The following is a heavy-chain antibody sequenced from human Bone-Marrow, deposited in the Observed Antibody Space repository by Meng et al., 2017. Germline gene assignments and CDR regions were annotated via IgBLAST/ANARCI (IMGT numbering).Heavy chain of an antibody. D-gene: IGHD6-13*01. CDR2: IYWNDDK. V-gene: IGHV2-5*01. Sequence: QTPLKESGPTLVKPTQTLTLTCTFSGFSLSTSGVGVGWIRQPPGKALEWLALIYWNDDKRYSPSLKSRLTITKDTSKNQVVLTMTNMDPVDTATYYCAHDSYIAAADWFDPWGQGTLVTVSS. CDR1: GFSLSTSGVG. CDR3: AHDSYIAAADWFDP. J-gene: IGHJ5*02.